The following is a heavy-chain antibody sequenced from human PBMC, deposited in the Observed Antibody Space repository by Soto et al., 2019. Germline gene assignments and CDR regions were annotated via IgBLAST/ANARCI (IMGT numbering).Heavy chain of an antibody. V-gene: IGHV4-34*01. J-gene: IGHJ6*02. Sequence: SATLSLTCAVYGGSLSGYYWSWIRQPPGKGLEWIGEINHSGSTNYNPSLKSRVTISVDTSKNQFSLKLSSVTAADTAVYYCARAGWNYGDYYGMDVWGQGTTVTVSS. D-gene: IGHD1-7*01. CDR3: ARAGWNYGDYYGMDV. CDR1: GGSLSGYY. CDR2: INHSGST.